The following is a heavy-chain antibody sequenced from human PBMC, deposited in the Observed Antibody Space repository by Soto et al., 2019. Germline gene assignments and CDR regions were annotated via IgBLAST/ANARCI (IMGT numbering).Heavy chain of an antibody. J-gene: IGHJ3*02. D-gene: IGHD4-17*01. CDR1: GFTFNTYA. CDR3: AHPRGYGVFDAYDI. CDR2: ISASYST. V-gene: IGHV3-23*01. Sequence: GGSLRLSCAASGFTFNTYAMSRVRQAPGKGLEWVSAISASYSTYYADSVKGRFTISRDNSMNALYLQMNSLRIEDTAVYYCAHPRGYGVFDAYDIWGQGTMVTVSS.